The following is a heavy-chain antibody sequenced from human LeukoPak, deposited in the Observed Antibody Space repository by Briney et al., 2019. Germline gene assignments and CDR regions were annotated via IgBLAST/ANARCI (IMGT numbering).Heavy chain of an antibody. V-gene: IGHV4-59*01. D-gene: IGHD6-13*01. CDR1: GGSISGYY. CDR2: IYYSGST. J-gene: IGHJ5*02. CDR3: ARETAGRYSSSWSNWFDP. Sequence: PSETLSLTCTVSGGSISGYYWSWIRQPPGKGLEWIGYIYYSGSTNYNPSLKSRVTMSVDTSKNQFSLNLSSMTAADTAVYYCARETAGRYSSSWSNWFDPWGQGTLVTVSS.